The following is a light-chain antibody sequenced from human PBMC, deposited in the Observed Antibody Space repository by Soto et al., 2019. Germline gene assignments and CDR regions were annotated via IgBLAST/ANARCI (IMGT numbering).Light chain of an antibody. Sequence: QSALTQPASVSGSPGQSITISCTGTSNDVGGFSFVSWYQQHPGKAPKLIIYEVSNRPSGVSNRFSGSKSGNTASLTISGLQDEDEADYYCNSYTSTSARVFGGGTQLTV. CDR1: SNDVGGFSF. CDR2: EVS. CDR3: NSYTSTSARV. V-gene: IGLV2-14*01. J-gene: IGLJ3*02.